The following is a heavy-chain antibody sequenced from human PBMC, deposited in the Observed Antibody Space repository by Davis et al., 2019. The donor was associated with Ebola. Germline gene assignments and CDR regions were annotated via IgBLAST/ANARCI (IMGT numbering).Heavy chain of an antibody. CDR2: TYYSSKWYN. CDR3: ARDYLARATLGT. J-gene: IGHJ5*02. D-gene: IGHD7-27*01. CDR1: GDSVSHDCTS. V-gene: IGHV6-1*01. Sequence: HSQTLSLTRGISGDSVSHDCTSWSWVRQSPSRGLEWLGRTYYSSKWYNDYAVSVKSRITINPDTAKNQFSLLLNSVTPEDTALYFCARDYLARATLGTWGQGTLVTVSS.